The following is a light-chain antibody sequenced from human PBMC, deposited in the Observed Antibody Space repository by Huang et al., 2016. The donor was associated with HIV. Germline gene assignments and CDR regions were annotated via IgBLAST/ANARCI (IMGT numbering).Light chain of an antibody. Sequence: EIVLTQSPGTLSLSPGESATLSCRASQSIYSSYLAWYQQKPGQAPRLLIYGASSRATGIPDRFSGRGSGAVITLTISRLEPEDCAVYYCQQYGSSHFTFGPGTKVDIK. CDR1: QSIYSSY. CDR2: GAS. V-gene: IGKV3-20*01. J-gene: IGKJ3*01. CDR3: QQYGSSHFT.